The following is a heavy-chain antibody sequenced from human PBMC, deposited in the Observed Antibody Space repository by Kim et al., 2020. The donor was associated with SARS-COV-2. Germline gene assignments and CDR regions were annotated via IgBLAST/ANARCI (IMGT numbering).Heavy chain of an antibody. V-gene: IGHV3-73*01. CDR2: IRSKANSYAT. Sequence: GGSLRLSCAASGFTFSGSAMHWVRQASGKGLEWVGRIRSKANSYATAYAASVKDRFTISRDDSKNTAYLQMNSLKTEDTAVYYCTRPHGDYYYGMDVWGQGTTVTVSS. J-gene: IGHJ6*02. D-gene: IGHD4-17*01. CDR3: TRPHGDYYYGMDV. CDR1: GFTFSGSA.